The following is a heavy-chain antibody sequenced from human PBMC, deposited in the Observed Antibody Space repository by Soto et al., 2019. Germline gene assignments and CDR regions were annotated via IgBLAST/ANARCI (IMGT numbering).Heavy chain of an antibody. Sequence: QVQLVESGGGVVQPGRSLRLSCAASGFTFSSYAMHWVRQAPGKGLEWVAVISYDGSNKYYADSVKGRFTISRDNSKNTLYLQMNSLRAEDTAVYYCARGTTAWFGELFPYYYGMDVWGQGTTVTVSS. V-gene: IGHV3-30-3*01. CDR1: GFTFSSYA. D-gene: IGHD3-10*01. CDR3: ARGTTAWFGELFPYYYGMDV. J-gene: IGHJ6*02. CDR2: ISYDGSNK.